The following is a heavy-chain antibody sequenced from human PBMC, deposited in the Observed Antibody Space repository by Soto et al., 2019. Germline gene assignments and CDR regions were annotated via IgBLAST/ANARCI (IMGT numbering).Heavy chain of an antibody. V-gene: IGHV1-3*01. D-gene: IGHD5-18*01. CDR2: INAGNGNT. J-gene: IGHJ4*02. Sequence: ASGKVSCKASGYTVTSYAMHWVRQAPGQRLEWMGWINAGNGNTKYSQKFQGRVTITRDTSASTAYIELSSLRSEDTAVYYCARGLNGYLHYFDYWGQGTPVTVSS. CDR1: GYTVTSYA. CDR3: ARGLNGYLHYFDY.